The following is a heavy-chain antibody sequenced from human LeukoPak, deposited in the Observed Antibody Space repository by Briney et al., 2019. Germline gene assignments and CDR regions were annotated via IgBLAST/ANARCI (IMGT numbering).Heavy chain of an antibody. Sequence: PSETLSLTCAVYGGSFSGYYWSWIRQPPGKGLEWIGEINHSGSTNYNPSLKSRVTISVDTSKNQFSLKLSSVTAADTAVYYCARSIAAAGSEDYWGQGTLVTVSS. CDR2: INHSGST. J-gene: IGHJ4*02. CDR1: GGSFSGYY. D-gene: IGHD6-13*01. V-gene: IGHV4-34*01. CDR3: ARSIAAAGSEDY.